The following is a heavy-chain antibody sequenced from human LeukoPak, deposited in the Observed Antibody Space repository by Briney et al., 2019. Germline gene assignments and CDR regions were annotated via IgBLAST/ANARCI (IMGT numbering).Heavy chain of an antibody. CDR3: ARIGKQLEQRNAFDV. CDR1: GGSISSHY. V-gene: IGHV4-59*11. D-gene: IGHD1/OR15-1a*01. J-gene: IGHJ3*01. Sequence: SETLSLTCTVSGGSISSHYWSWVRQPPGKGLEWIGYIYYSGSNRYNPSLKSRVTISLDTSKNEVSLKLTSVTAADTAVYYCARIGKQLEQRNAFDVWGQGTMVTVSS. CDR2: IYYSGSN.